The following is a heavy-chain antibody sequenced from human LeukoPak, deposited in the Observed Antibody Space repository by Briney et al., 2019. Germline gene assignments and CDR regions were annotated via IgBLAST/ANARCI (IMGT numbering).Heavy chain of an antibody. CDR2: ISGSGDST. CDR1: GFTFSTYA. D-gene: IGHD6-13*01. Sequence: GGSLRLSCAASGFTFSTYAVNWVRQAPGKGLEWVSTISGSGDSTYYADSVKGRFTISRDNSKDTLYLQMSSVRVDDTAVYYCARDPLIAAAGTSNWFDPWGQGTLVTVSS. CDR3: ARDPLIAAAGTSNWFDP. V-gene: IGHV3-23*01. J-gene: IGHJ5*02.